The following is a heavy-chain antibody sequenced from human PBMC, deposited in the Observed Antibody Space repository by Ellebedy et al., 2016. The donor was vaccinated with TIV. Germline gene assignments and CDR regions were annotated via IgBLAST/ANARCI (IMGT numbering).Heavy chain of an antibody. V-gene: IGHV1-8*01. CDR1: GYTFTSYD. Sequence: ASVKVSXXASGYTFTSYDINWVRQATGHGLEWMGWMNPNSGNTGYSQKFQGRVTMTRNTSISTAYMELSSLRSEDTAVYYCARCGLRNYDSSGYYLGGRVSYFDYWGQGTLVTVSS. CDR3: ARCGLRNYDSSGYYLGGRVSYFDY. J-gene: IGHJ4*02. CDR2: MNPNSGNT. D-gene: IGHD3-22*01.